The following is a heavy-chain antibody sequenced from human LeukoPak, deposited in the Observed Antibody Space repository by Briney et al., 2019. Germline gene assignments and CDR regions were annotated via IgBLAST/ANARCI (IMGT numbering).Heavy chain of an antibody. Sequence: GSLRLSCAASGFTFSSYSMNWVRQAPGKGLEWVSYISSSSSTIYYADSVKGRFTISRDNAKNSLYLQMNSLRAEDTAVYYCASHPRYYYDSSGDYWGQGTLVTDSS. CDR2: ISSSSSTI. CDR3: ASHPRYYYDSSGDY. J-gene: IGHJ4*02. D-gene: IGHD3-22*01. V-gene: IGHV3-48*01. CDR1: GFTFSSYS.